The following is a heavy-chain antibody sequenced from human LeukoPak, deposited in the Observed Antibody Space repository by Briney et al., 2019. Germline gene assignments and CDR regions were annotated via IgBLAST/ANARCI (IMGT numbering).Heavy chain of an antibody. CDR3: ARVPPRGNDVTVGRYSYMDV. V-gene: IGHV3-48*01. J-gene: IGHJ6*03. CDR2: ISGTTISTI. CDR1: GITFSSST. D-gene: IGHD4-23*01. Sequence: GGSLRLSCAASGITFSSSTMTWVRQAPGKGLEWVSYISGTTISTIYYADSVKGRFTISRDNAKNSVYLQMNSLRAEDTAVYYCARVPPRGNDVTVGRYSYMDVWGKGPRSPSP.